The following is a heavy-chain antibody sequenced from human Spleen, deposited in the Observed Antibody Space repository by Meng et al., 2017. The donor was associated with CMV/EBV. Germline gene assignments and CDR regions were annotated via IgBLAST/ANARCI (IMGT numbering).Heavy chain of an antibody. CDR3: AKGSGGAQDYYYYYGMDV. V-gene: IGHV3-48*03. CDR2: ISSSGSTI. J-gene: IGHJ6*02. CDR1: GFTFSSYE. Sequence: GESLKISCAASGFTFSSYEMNWVRQAPGKGLEWVSYISSSGSTIYYADSVKGRFTISRDNAKNSLYLQMNSLRAEDTAVYYCAKGSGGAQDYYYYYGMDVWGQGTTVTVSS. D-gene: IGHD3-16*01.